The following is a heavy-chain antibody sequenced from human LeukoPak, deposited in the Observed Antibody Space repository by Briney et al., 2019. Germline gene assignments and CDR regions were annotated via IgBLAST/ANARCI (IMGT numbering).Heavy chain of an antibody. CDR2: IYYSGST. D-gene: IGHD4-17*01. J-gene: IGHJ5*02. CDR3: VGETTVTTIP. CDR1: GGSISSRSYY. V-gene: IGHV4-39*01. Sequence: PSETLSLTCTVSGGSISSRSYYWGWIRQPPGKGLEWIGSIYYSGSTYYNPSLKSRVTISIDTSKNQSSLKLSSVTAADTAVYYCVGETTVTTIPWGQGTLVTASS.